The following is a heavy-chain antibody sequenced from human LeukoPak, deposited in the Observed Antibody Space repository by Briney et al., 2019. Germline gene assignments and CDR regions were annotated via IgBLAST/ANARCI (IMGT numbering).Heavy chain of an antibody. D-gene: IGHD2-15*01. V-gene: IGHV3-21*01. CDR1: GFTFSSYT. J-gene: IGHJ4*02. CDR2: ISSNGYYI. CDR3: ARPYCSGGSCYGGARDY. Sequence: GGSLRLSCAASGFTFSSYTMNWVRQAPGKGLEWVSSISSNGYYIYQADSVKGRFTISRDNAKNSLYLQMNSLRAEDTAVYYCARPYCSGGSCYGGARDYWGQGTLVTVSS.